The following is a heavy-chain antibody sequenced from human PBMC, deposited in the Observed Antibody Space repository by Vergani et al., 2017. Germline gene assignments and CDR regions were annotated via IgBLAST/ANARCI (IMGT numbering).Heavy chain of an antibody. CDR3: ARHAPWEQQLALHL. J-gene: IGHJ2*01. V-gene: IGHV4-39*01. D-gene: IGHD6-13*01. CDR2: INYVGST. Sequence: QVKLQESGPGLVKPSETLSLICTVSGGSINPSSSFWGWIRQSPGKGLEWIGSINYVGSTYYNPSLKSRVTISVDTSKNQFSLKLSSVTAADTAVYYCARHAPWEQQLALHLWGRGTLVTVSS. CDR1: GGSINPSSSF.